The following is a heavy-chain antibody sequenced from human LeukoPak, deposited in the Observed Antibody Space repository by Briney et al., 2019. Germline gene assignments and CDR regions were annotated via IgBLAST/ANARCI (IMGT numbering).Heavy chain of an antibody. V-gene: IGHV3-66*01. CDR3: ARDPSVVTTGYYYYGMDV. Sequence: GGSLRLSCAASGFIVSSNYISWVRQAPGKGLEWVSVIYSGGSTYYADSVKGRFTISRDHSKNTLYLQMNSLRAEDTAVYYCARDPSVVTTGYYYYGMDVWGQGTTVTVSS. D-gene: IGHD3-22*01. CDR2: IYSGGST. J-gene: IGHJ6*02. CDR1: GFIVSSNY.